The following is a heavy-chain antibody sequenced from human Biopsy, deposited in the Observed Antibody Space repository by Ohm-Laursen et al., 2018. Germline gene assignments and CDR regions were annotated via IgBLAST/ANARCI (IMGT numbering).Heavy chain of an antibody. D-gene: IGHD2-2*01. CDR3: ARESALKWYQSLSYFNGMDV. Sequence: SLRLSCAASGFIFSTYTMNWVRQGPGEGLEWGLSISSRSSDIYYADSVKGRFTISRDNAKNSLFLHMNSLRAEDTAVYYCARESALKWYQSLSYFNGMDVWGQGTTVTVSS. CDR2: ISSRSSDI. J-gene: IGHJ6*02. CDR1: GFIFSTYT. V-gene: IGHV3-21*01.